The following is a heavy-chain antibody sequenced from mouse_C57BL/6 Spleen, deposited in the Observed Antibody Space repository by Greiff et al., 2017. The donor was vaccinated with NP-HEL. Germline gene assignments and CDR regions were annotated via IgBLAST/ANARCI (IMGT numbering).Heavy chain of an antibody. V-gene: IGHV1-82*01. Sequence: VQLQQSGPELVKPGASVKISCKASGYAFSSSWMNWVKQRPGKGLEWIGRIYPGDGATNYNGKFKGKATLTADKSSSTAYMQLSSLTSEDSAVYFCARWVYDDDRRDYFDYWGQGTTLTVSS. D-gene: IGHD2-4*01. CDR3: ARWVYDDDRRDYFDY. J-gene: IGHJ2*01. CDR1: GYAFSSSW. CDR2: IYPGDGAT.